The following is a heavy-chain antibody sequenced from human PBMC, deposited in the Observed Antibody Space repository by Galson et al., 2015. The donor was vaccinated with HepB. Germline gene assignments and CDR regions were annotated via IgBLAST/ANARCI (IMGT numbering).Heavy chain of an antibody. Sequence: SLRLSCAASGFTFSNAWMSWVRQAPGKGLEWVGLIKSKTDGGTTDNAAPVKGRFTISRDDSKNKLYLQMNGLKTEDSAGYYCTTGERPFILQVFDYWGQGTLVTVSS. CDR2: IKSKTDGGTT. CDR1: GFTFSNAW. CDR3: TTGERPFILQVFDY. J-gene: IGHJ4*02. V-gene: IGHV3-15*01. D-gene: IGHD4-11*01.